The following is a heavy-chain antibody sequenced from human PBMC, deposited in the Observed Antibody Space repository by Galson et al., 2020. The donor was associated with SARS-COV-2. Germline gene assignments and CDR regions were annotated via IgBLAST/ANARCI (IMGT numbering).Heavy chain of an antibody. J-gene: IGHJ4*02. CDR3: TRDRGAAGRTAGY. CDR1: GFTFDDYS. D-gene: IGHD6-13*01. V-gene: IGHV3-49*03. Sequence: GRSLRLSCTVSGFTFDDYSMGWFRQGPGKGLEWVSFIISKTYGRTTEYAASVKGRFTISRDDSKSMVYLEMNSLTTEDTGVYYCTRDRGAAGRTAGYWGQGTQVTVSS. CDR2: IISKTYGRTT.